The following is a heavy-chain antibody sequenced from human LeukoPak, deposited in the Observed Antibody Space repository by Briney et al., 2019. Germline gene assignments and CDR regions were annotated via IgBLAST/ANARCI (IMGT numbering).Heavy chain of an antibody. D-gene: IGHD4-23*01. J-gene: IGHJ4*02. V-gene: IGHV3-7*01. CDR3: ARDPTPDGYGGTQDY. CDR1: GFTFSSYW. CDR2: IKQDGSEK. Sequence: GGSLRLSCAASGFTFSSYWMSWVRQAPGKGLEWVANIKQDGSEKYYVDSVKGRFTISRDNAKNSLYLQMNSLRAEDTAVYYCARDPTPDGYGGTQDYWGQGTLVTVSS.